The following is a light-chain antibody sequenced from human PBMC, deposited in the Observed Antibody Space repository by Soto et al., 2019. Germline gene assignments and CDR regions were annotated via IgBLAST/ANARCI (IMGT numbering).Light chain of an antibody. Sequence: QSALTQPASVYGSPGQSITISCTGGSSDIGSHNLVSWYQQYPGKAPKLMIFEANKRPSGVSNRFSGSKSGNTASLTVSGLQADDEADYYCCSYVGTTTIFGGGTKLTVL. J-gene: IGLJ2*01. V-gene: IGLV2-23*01. CDR3: CSYVGTTTI. CDR2: EAN. CDR1: SSDIGSHNL.